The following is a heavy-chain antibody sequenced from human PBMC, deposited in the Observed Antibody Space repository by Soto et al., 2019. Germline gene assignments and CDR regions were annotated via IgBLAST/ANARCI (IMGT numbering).Heavy chain of an antibody. D-gene: IGHD6-13*01. Sequence: ASVKVSCKASGGTFSSYAISWVRQAPGQGLEWMGGIIPIFGTANYAQELQGRVTITADKSTSTAYMELSSLRSEDTAVYYCARDGHSKAFDYWGQGTLVTVSS. V-gene: IGHV1-69*06. CDR3: ARDGHSKAFDY. CDR1: GGTFSSYA. CDR2: IIPIFGTA. J-gene: IGHJ4*02.